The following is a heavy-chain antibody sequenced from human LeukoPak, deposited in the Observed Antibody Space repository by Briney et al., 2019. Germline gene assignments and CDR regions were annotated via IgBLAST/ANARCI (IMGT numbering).Heavy chain of an antibody. CDR1: GGSFSGYY. J-gene: IGHJ4*02. CDR2: INHSGST. V-gene: IGHV4-34*01. D-gene: IGHD3-16*01. Sequence: SETLSLTCAVYGGSFSGYYWSWTRQPPGKGLEWIGEINHSGSTNYNPSLKSRVTISVDTSKNQFSLKLSSVTAADTAVYYCASGYWGSGYWGQGTLVTVSS. CDR3: ASGYWGSGY.